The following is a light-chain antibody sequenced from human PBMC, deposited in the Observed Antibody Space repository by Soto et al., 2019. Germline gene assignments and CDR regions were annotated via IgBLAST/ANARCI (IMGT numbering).Light chain of an antibody. J-gene: IGLJ3*02. CDR2: EVS. CDR1: SNDVGGYNY. CDR3: SSYTTTTGV. Sequence: QSALTQPASVSGFPGQSITISCIGTSNDVGGYNYVSWYQQHPGKAPKPMIFEVSNRPSGVSNRFSGSKSGNTASLTISGLQAEDEADYYCSSYTTTTGVFGGGTKVTVL. V-gene: IGLV2-14*01.